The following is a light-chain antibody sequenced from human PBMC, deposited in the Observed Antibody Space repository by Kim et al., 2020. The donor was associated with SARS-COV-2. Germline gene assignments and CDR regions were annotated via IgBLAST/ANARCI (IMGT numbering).Light chain of an antibody. J-gene: IGKJ1*01. V-gene: IGKV3-15*01. CDR1: QTVGTS. Sequence: EIVMTQSPATLSLSPGDRATVSCRATQTVGTSLAWYQQRPGQAPRLLVYHASTRATGIPDRFSGRGSGTEFTLTISSLQSEDFAVYYCQQYNNWTPSWTFGQGTKVEIK. CDR3: QQYNNWTPSWT. CDR2: HAS.